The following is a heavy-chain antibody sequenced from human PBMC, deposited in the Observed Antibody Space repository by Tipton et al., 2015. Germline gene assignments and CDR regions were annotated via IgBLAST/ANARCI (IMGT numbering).Heavy chain of an antibody. D-gene: IGHD4-17*01. Sequence: TLSLTCDVSGYSISSGYYWGWIRQPPGKGLEWIGYISYTETSHYNASLKSRVTISIDTSKNQFSLKLTSVTAADTAVYYCARSRYTVTPDSWGQGTLVTVSS. CDR2: ISYTETS. CDR3: ARSRYTVTPDS. V-gene: IGHV4-38-2*01. CDR1: GYSISSGYY. J-gene: IGHJ4*02.